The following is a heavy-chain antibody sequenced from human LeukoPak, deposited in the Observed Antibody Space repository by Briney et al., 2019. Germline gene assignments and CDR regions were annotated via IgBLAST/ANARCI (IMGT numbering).Heavy chain of an antibody. Sequence: ASVKVSCKTSGFTFTTYTMHWVRQAPGQRLEWMGWIYAANGNTQYSQKFQGRVTITRDTSASTAYMELSSLRSEDTAVYYCARGAPIRVAVAATFDPWGQGTLVTVPS. J-gene: IGHJ5*02. CDR1: GFTFTTYT. D-gene: IGHD6-19*01. V-gene: IGHV1-3*01. CDR2: IYAANGNT. CDR3: ARGAPIRVAVAATFDP.